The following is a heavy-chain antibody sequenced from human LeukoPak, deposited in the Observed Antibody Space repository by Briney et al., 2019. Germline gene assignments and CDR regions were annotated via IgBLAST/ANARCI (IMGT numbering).Heavy chain of an antibody. V-gene: IGHV3-23*01. CDR3: AKDTSAWWYHRAYMNV. CDR1: GFTSSNYA. CDR2: ISESGDTT. Sequence: GGSLRLSCAASGFTSSNYAMSWVRQAPGGGLEWVSAISESGDTTFHADSVKGRFTTSRDNSKNTLSLQMSGLRVEDSAVYFCAKDTSAWWYHRAYMNVWGTGTTVTVSS. D-gene: IGHD2-15*01. J-gene: IGHJ6*03.